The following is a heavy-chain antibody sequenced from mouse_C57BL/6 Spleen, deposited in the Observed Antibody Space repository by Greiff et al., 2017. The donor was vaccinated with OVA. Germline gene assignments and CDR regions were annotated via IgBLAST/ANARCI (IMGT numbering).Heavy chain of an antibody. J-gene: IGHJ1*03. CDR3: ARMGTAVDWDFDV. CDR2: INPSSGYT. CDR1: GYTFTSYT. D-gene: IGHD1-1*02. Sequence: QVQLQESGAELARPGASVKMSCKASGYTFTSYTMHWVKQRPGQGLEWIGYINPSSGYTKYNQKFKDKATLTADKSSSTAYMQLSSLTSEDSAVYYCARMGTAVDWDFDVWGTGTTVTVSS. V-gene: IGHV1-4*01.